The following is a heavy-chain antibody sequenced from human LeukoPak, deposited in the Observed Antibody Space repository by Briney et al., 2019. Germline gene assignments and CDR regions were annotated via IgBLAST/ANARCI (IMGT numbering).Heavy chain of an antibody. Sequence: GGSLRLSCAASGFTFSSYAMSWVRQAPGKGVEWVSGISGSDRSTYYADSVRGRFTISRDNSRNTLYLQMNSLRAEDTAVYYCAKDDRWLQFCCWGQGTLVTVSA. CDR3: AKDDRWLQFCC. CDR1: GFTFSSYA. J-gene: IGHJ4*02. CDR2: ISGSDRST. V-gene: IGHV3-23*01. D-gene: IGHD5-24*01.